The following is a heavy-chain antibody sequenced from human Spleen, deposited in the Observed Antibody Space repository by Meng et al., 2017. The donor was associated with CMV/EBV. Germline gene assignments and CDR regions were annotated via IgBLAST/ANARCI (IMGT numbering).Heavy chain of an antibody. CDR3: ARDSACGGDCYPMDY. CDR2: IKPGGGST. V-gene: IGHV1-46*01. J-gene: IGHJ4*02. Sequence: ASVKVSCKASGYTFTSYYIHWVRQAPGHGLEWMGIIKPGGGSTTHAQKFQGRVTLTRDMSASTVYMELSSLRSDDTAVYYCARDSACGGDCYPMDYWGQGTLVTVSS. CDR1: GYTFTSYY. D-gene: IGHD2-21*01.